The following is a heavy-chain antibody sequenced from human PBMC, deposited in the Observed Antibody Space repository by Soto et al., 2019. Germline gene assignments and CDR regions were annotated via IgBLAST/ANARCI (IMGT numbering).Heavy chain of an antibody. V-gene: IGHV3-33*01. CDR2: IWYDGSNK. D-gene: IGHD2-21*02. Sequence: QVQLVESGGGVVQPGRSLRLSCAASGFTFSSYGMHWVRQAPGKGLEWVAVIWYDGSNKYYADSVKGRFTISRDNSKNTLYLKMNSLRAEDTAVYYCAREGDSDYYYYGMDVWGQGPTVTVSS. CDR1: GFTFSSYG. J-gene: IGHJ6*02. CDR3: AREGDSDYYYYGMDV.